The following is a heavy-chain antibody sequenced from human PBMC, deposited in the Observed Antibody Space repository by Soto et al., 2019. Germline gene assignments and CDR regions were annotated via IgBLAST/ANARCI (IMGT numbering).Heavy chain of an antibody. Sequence: GGSLRLSCAASGFTFSSYEMNWVRQAPGKGLEWVSYISSSGSTIYYADSVKGRFTISRDNAKNSLYLQMNSLRAEDTAVYYGTDDAGYSSSGYWGQGTLVTVSS. CDR2: ISSSGSTI. CDR1: GFTFSSYE. CDR3: TDDAGYSSSGY. D-gene: IGHD6-13*01. J-gene: IGHJ4*01. V-gene: IGHV3-48*03.